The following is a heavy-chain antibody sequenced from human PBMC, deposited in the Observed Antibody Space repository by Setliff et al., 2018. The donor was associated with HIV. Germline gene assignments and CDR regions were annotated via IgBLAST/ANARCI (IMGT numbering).Heavy chain of an antibody. J-gene: IGHJ4*02. CDR1: GYTLTTFG. Sequence: VASVKVSCKASGYTLTTFGISWVRQAPGQGLEWMGWINTETGNPMYAQGFKGRFVFSLDTSVSTAYLQISSLKTEDTAMYYCARVGSYWSTFDYWGQGALVTVSS. CDR3: ARVGSYWSTFDY. D-gene: IGHD1-26*01. CDR2: INTETGNP. V-gene: IGHV7-4-1*02.